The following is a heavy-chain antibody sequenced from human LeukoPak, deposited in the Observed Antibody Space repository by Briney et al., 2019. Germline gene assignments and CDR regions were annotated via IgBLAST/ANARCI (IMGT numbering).Heavy chain of an antibody. J-gene: IGHJ4*02. V-gene: IGHV3-33*06. D-gene: IGHD1-1*01. CDR2: IWYDGSNK. CDR1: GFTFSSYG. CDR3: AKDTTGTLTDEFDY. Sequence: TGGSLRLSCAASGFTFSSYGMHWVRQAPGKGLEWVAVIWYDGSNKYYADSVKGRFTISRDNSKNTLYLQMNSLRAEDTAVYYCAKDTTGTLTDEFDYWGQGTLVTVSS.